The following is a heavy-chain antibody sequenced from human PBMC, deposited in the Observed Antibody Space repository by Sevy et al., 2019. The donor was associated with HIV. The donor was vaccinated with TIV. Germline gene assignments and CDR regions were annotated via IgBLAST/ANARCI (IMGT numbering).Heavy chain of an antibody. V-gene: IGHV3-30-3*01. CDR1: GFTFSNYA. Sequence: GGSLRLSCAASGFTFSNYAMHWVRQSPGKGLEWVAVISYDGSNNNYADSVKGRFTISRDDSKNTLYLQMISLRPEDTAAYSCARGLYLGYSSSWYYFDSWGQGIRVTVSS. CDR3: ARGLYLGYSSSWYYFDS. CDR2: ISYDGSNN. D-gene: IGHD6-13*01. J-gene: IGHJ4*02.